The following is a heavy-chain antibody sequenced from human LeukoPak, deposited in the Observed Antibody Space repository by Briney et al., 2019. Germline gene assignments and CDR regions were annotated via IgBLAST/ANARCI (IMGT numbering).Heavy chain of an antibody. Sequence: GGSLSLSCAASGFTVSSNYMSWVRQAPGKGLEWVSVIYSGGSTYYADSVKGRFTISRDNSKNTLYLQMNSQRAEDTAVYYCASGSGSYRTPYYYMDVWGTGTTVTVSS. CDR2: IYSGGST. CDR3: ASGSGSYRTPYYYMDV. J-gene: IGHJ6*03. D-gene: IGHD3-10*01. V-gene: IGHV3-53*01. CDR1: GFTVSSNY.